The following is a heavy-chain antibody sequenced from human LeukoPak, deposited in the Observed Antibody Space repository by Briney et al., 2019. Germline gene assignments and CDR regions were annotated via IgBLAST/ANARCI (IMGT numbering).Heavy chain of an antibody. V-gene: IGHV4-30-4*08. CDR2: IYYSGST. D-gene: IGHD2-21*02. Sequence: SETLSLTCTVSGGSISSYYWSWIRQPPGKGLEWIGYIYYSGSTYYNPSLKSRVTISVDTSKNQFSLKLSSVTAADTAVYYCARDRVVTTNYFDYWGQGTLVTVSS. CDR3: ARDRVVTTNYFDY. CDR1: GGSISSYY. J-gene: IGHJ4*02.